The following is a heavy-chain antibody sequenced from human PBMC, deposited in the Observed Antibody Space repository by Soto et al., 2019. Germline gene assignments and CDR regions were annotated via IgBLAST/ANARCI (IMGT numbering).Heavy chain of an antibody. CDR2: IIPILGIA. CDR3: ARALAAAGLFDY. CDR1: GGTFSSYT. D-gene: IGHD6-13*01. Sequence: SVKVSYKASGGTFSSYTISWVRQAPGQGLEWMGRIIPILGIANYAQKFQGRVTITADKSTSTAYMELSSLRSEDTAVYYCARALAAAGLFDYWGQGTLVTVSS. J-gene: IGHJ4*02. V-gene: IGHV1-69*02.